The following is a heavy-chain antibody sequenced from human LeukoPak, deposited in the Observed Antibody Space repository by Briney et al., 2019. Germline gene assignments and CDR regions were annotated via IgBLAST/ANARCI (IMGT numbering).Heavy chain of an antibody. CDR2: ISYDGSNK. J-gene: IGHJ4*02. CDR3: AKDVRALNNYGSGSSGFY. D-gene: IGHD3-10*01. Sequence: GGSLRLSCAASGFTFSSYGMHWVRQAPGKGLEWVAVISYDGSNKYYADPVKGRFTISRDNSENTLYLQMNSLRVEDTAVYYCAKDVRALNNYGSGSSGFYWGQGTLVTVSS. CDR1: GFTFSSYG. V-gene: IGHV3-30*18.